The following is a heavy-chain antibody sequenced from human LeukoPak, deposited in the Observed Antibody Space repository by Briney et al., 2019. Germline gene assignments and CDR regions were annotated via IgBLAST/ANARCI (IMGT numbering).Heavy chain of an antibody. Sequence: ASVKVSCKASGYTFTGYYMHWVRQAPGQGLEWMGWINPNSGGTNYAQKFQGRVTMTRDTSISTAYMELSRLRSDDTAVYYCARDHQGENWFDPWGQGTLVTVSS. V-gene: IGHV1-2*02. J-gene: IGHJ5*02. CDR3: ARDHQGENWFDP. CDR2: INPNSGGT. D-gene: IGHD3-16*01. CDR1: GYTFTGYY.